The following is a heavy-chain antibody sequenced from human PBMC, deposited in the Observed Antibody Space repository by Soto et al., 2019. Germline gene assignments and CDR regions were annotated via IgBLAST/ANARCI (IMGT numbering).Heavy chain of an antibody. CDR3: ARGRIQLWLHLAYYYYYYGKDV. D-gene: IGHD5-18*01. CDR2: INHSGST. Sequence: SETLSLTCAVYGGSFSGYYWSWIRQPPGKGLEWIGEINHSGSTNYNPSLKSRVTISVDTSKNQFSLKLSSVTAADTAVYYCARGRIQLWLHLAYYYYYYGKDVWGQGTSVTVSS. J-gene: IGHJ6*02. V-gene: IGHV4-34*01. CDR1: GGSFSGYY.